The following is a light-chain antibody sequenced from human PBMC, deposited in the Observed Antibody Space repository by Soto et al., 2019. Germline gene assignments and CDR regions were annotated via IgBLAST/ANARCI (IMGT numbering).Light chain of an antibody. J-gene: IGLJ2*01. CDR3: CSCAGSYTWV. CDR1: SSDVGGYNY. CDR2: DVI. Sequence: QSALTQPRSVSGSPGQSVTISCTGTSSDVGGYNYVSWYQHHPGKAPKLMIYDVIKRPSGVPDRFSASKSGNTASLTISGLQAADEADYYCCSCAGSYTWVFGGGTKLTVL. V-gene: IGLV2-11*01.